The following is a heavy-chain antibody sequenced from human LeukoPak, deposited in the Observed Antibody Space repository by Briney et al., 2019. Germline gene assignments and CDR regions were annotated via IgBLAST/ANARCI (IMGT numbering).Heavy chain of an antibody. V-gene: IGHV3-23*01. CDR1: GFVFCLFA. CDR3: SNKGCGTNGSPDYFDY. Sequence: GGSLRLSCEASGFVFCLFAMSWLRQAPGKGLEWVSGITISGKTAYYADSVKGRFTISRDNFKNTLYLQMNSLRAEDTAVYYWSNKGCGTNGSPDYFDYWGQGTLVTVSS. J-gene: IGHJ4*02. CDR2: ITISGKTA. D-gene: IGHD2-8*01.